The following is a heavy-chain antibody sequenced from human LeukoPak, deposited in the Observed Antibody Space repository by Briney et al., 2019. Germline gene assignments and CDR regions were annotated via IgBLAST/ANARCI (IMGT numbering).Heavy chain of an antibody. CDR2: ISSDGSST. CDR3: ARDLITPTAMVTGGFDY. D-gene: IGHD5-18*01. V-gene: IGHV3-74*01. J-gene: IGHJ4*02. CDR1: GFTFSSYC. Sequence: PGGSLRLSCAASGFTFSSYCMHWVRQAPGKGLVWVSRISSDGSSTSYADSVKGRFTISRDNAKNTLYLQMNSLRAEDTAVYYCARDLITPTAMVTGGFDYWGQGTLVTVSS.